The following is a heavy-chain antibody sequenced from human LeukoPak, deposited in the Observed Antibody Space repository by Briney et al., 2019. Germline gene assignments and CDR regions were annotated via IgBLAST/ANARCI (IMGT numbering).Heavy chain of an antibody. CDR3: ARGGSQPITMHVFDY. CDR2: VSGSGAIR. V-gene: IGHV3-23*01. D-gene: IGHD3-10*01. CDR1: GYTFSSYA. Sequence: PRGSLRLSCAVSGYTFSSYALGWVRQAPGEGLEWVSIVSGSGAIRYYAHSVVKGRFTSSRYSSKNKRYMQMNSLGAEDTAVYYCARGGSQPITMHVFDYWGQGILVTVSS. J-gene: IGHJ4*02.